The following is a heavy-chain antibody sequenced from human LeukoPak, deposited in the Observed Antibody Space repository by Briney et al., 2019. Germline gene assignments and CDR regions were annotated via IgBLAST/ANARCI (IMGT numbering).Heavy chain of an antibody. CDR3: AKWGRWVSSWYLDY. CDR1: GFTFSSYG. CDR2: ISYDGSNK. Sequence: QPGRSLRLSCAASGFTFSSYGMHWVRQAPGKGLEWVAVISYDGSNKYYADSVKGRFTISRDNSKNTLYLQMNSLRAEDTAVYYCAKWGRWVSSWYLDYWGQGTLVTVSS. D-gene: IGHD6-13*01. V-gene: IGHV3-30*18. J-gene: IGHJ4*02.